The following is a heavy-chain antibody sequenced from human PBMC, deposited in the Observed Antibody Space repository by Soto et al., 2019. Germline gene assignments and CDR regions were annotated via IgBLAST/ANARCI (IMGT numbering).Heavy chain of an antibody. CDR1: GFTFSSYD. J-gene: IGHJ6*02. Sequence: EVQLVESGGGLVQPGGSLRLSCAASGFTFSSYDMHWVRQATGKGLEWVSAIGTAGDTYYPGSVKGRFTISRENAKNSLYLQMNSLRAEDTAVYYCARDRDILTGSYYYYYGMDVWGQGTTVTVSS. V-gene: IGHV3-13*01. CDR2: IGTAGDT. D-gene: IGHD3-9*01. CDR3: ARDRDILTGSYYYYYGMDV.